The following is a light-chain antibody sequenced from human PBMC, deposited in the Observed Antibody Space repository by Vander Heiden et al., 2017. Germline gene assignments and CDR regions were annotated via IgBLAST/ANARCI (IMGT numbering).Light chain of an antibody. CDR3: RRLLQTPLA. Sequence: EIVLTQSPLSLSVTLGEPAPISCRSSQSLLSSNGYTYLDWYLQKPGQSPQLLNYLASNRASGVPDRVSGSGSGTNFTLKISRVETEDIGVYYCRRLLQTPLAFGGGTKVEIK. CDR2: LAS. CDR1: QSLLSSNGYTY. V-gene: IGKV2-28*01. J-gene: IGKJ4*01.